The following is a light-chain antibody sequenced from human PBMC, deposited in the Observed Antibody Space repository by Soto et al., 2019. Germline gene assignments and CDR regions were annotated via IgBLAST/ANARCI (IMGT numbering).Light chain of an antibody. CDR3: QQYNNWPIT. CDR2: GAS. J-gene: IGKJ3*01. V-gene: IGKV3-15*01. CDR1: QSISGN. Sequence: EIVMTQSPATLSVSPGERATLSCRASQSISGNLAWYQQKPGQAPRLLIYGASTRATGIPARFSGSGSGTEFTLTISSLQSEDFAVYYCQQYNNWPITFGPGTKVDIK.